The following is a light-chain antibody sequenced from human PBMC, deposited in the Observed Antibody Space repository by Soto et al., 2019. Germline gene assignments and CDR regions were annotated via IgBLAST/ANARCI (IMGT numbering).Light chain of an antibody. Sequence: DIEMTQSPSSVSASVGDRITITCRASESISIKLNWYQQKPGKAPALLISAASRLHSGVPSRFSGSGSGTDFTLTISSLQHEDFASYYCQQGYRTPFTFGPGTKVDFK. CDR1: ESISIK. J-gene: IGKJ3*01. V-gene: IGKV1-39*01. CDR3: QQGYRTPFT. CDR2: AAS.